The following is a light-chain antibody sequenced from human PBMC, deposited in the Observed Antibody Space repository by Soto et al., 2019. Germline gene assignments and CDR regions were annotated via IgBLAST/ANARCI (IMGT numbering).Light chain of an antibody. CDR3: QQSRYWPLS. Sequence: EIVLTQSPGTLSLSPGERATLSCRASQSVNSNLAWYQQTPGQAPRLLIYDASNRATGIPVRFSVSGPGTDFTLTISSLEPEAFAVYYCQQSRYWPLSFGGGTKVEIK. J-gene: IGKJ4*01. CDR2: DAS. CDR1: QSVNSN. V-gene: IGKV3-11*01.